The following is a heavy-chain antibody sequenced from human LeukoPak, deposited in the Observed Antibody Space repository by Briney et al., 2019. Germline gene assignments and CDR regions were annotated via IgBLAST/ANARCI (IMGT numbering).Heavy chain of an antibody. CDR2: ITGNNGNT. CDR3: ARDQRNSGSYRFEY. CDR1: GYTFSGYG. D-gene: IGHD1-26*01. V-gene: IGHV1-18*01. J-gene: IGHJ4*02. Sequence: GASVKVSCKTSGYTFSGYGISWVRQAPAQGLEWMGWITGNNGNTNYAPSLQGRITMTTDTSTNTAYMELTSLKSDDTAVYYCARDQRNSGSYRFEYWGQGTLVTVSS.